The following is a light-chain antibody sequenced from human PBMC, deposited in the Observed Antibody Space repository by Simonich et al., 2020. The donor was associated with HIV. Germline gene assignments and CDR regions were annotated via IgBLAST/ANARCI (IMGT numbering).Light chain of an antibody. CDR2: EGS. J-gene: IGLJ3*02. CDR3: CSYAGSWV. V-gene: IGLV2-23*01. Sequence: QSALTKPASVSGSPGQSITISCTETSSAVGNYNLVSWYQQHPGKAPKLMIYEGSKRPSGVSNRLSGSKSGNTASLTIAGLQAEDEADYYCCSYAGSWVFGGGTKLTVL. CDR1: SSAVGNYNL.